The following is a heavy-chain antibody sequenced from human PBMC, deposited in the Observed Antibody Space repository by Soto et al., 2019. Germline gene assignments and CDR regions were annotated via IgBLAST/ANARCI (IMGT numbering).Heavy chain of an antibody. Sequence: QVQLQQWGAGLLKPSETLSLTCAVYGGSFSGYYWSWIRQPPGKGLEWIGEINHSGSTNYNPSLKSRVTISVDTSKNQFSLKPSSVTAADTAVYYCASSSSGWYRRGMDVWGQGTTVTVSS. D-gene: IGHD6-19*01. J-gene: IGHJ6*02. V-gene: IGHV4-34*01. CDR2: INHSGST. CDR3: ASSSSGWYRRGMDV. CDR1: GGSFSGYY.